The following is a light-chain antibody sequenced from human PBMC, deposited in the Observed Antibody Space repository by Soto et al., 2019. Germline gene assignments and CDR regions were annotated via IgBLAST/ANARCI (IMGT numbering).Light chain of an antibody. Sequence: DMQMTQSPSTLSASVGDRVIITCRASQSINTWLAWYQQKPGKAPKLLIYGASSLESGVPSRFSGSGSGTEFTLTISSLQPDDFATYYCQQYNGHFGQGTK. J-gene: IGKJ2*01. CDR2: GAS. V-gene: IGKV1-5*01. CDR1: QSINTW. CDR3: QQYNGH.